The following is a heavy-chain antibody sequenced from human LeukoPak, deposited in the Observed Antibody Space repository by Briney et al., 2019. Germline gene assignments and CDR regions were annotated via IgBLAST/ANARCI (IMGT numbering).Heavy chain of an antibody. CDR2: FDPEDGET. D-gene: IGHD2-15*01. CDR3: ATNVVVVAATDY. V-gene: IGHV1-24*01. Sequence: ASVKVSCKVSGYTLTELSMHWVRQAPGKGLEWMGGFDPEDGETIYAQKFQGRVTMTEDTSTDTAYMELSSPRSEDTAVYYCATNVVVVAATDYWGQGTLVTVSS. J-gene: IGHJ4*02. CDR1: GYTLTELS.